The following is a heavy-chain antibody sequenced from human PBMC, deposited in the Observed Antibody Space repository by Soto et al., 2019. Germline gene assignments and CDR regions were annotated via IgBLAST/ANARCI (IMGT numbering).Heavy chain of an antibody. CDR2: ISAYTGNT. CDR3: VRDSLVVGGPLDY. V-gene: IGHV1-18*01. D-gene: IGHD6-19*01. J-gene: IGHJ4*02. Sequence: ASVKAASKASGYTYTSYGISRVRQATEKGLEWMGWISAYTGNTNSAQKLQGRVTMTTGTPTSTAYMELRRLGCDDKAVSYCVRDSLVVGGPLDYWGQGTMVTVSS. CDR1: GYTYTSYG.